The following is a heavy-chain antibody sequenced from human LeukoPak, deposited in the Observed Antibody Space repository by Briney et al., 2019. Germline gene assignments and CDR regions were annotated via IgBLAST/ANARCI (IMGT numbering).Heavy chain of an antibody. D-gene: IGHD1-26*01. CDR1: GGSISSYY. J-gene: IGHJ4*02. CDR2: INHSGST. Sequence: SETLSLTCTVSGGSISSYYWSWIRQPPGKWLEWIGEINHSGSTNYNPSLKSRVTISIDTSKNQFSLKLSSVTAADTAVYYCARLWVGAEGRDYWGQGTLVTVSS. V-gene: IGHV4-34*01. CDR3: ARLWVGAEGRDY.